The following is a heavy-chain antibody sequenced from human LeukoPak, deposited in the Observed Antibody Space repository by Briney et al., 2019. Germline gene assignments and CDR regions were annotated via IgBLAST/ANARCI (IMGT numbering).Heavy chain of an antibody. CDR2: IYTSGST. D-gene: IGHD5-24*01. Sequence: SETLSLTCTVSGGSISSGSYYWSWIRQPAGTGLEWIGRIYTSGSTYYNPSLKSRVTISVDTSKNQFSLKLTSVTAADTAVYYCARAVATIKVDAFDIWGQGTMVTVSS. J-gene: IGHJ3*02. V-gene: IGHV4-61*02. CDR3: ARAVATIKVDAFDI. CDR1: GGSISSGSYY.